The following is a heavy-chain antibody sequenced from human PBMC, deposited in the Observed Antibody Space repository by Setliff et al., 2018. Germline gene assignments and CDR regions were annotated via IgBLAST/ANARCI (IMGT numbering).Heavy chain of an antibody. CDR2: INAGNGNT. D-gene: IGHD5-12*01. CDR3: ARDPASSGYDTYYYYYYGMDV. Sequence: SVKVSCKASGYTFTSYAMHWVRQAPGQRLEWMGWINAGNGNTKYSQKFQGRVTITRDTSASTAYMELSSLRSEDTAVYYCARDPASSGYDTYYYYYYGMDVWGQGTTVTVSS. CDR1: GYTFTSYA. V-gene: IGHV1-3*01. J-gene: IGHJ6*02.